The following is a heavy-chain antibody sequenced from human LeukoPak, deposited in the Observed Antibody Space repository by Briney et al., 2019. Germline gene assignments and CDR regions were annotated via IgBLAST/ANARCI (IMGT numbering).Heavy chain of an antibody. CDR3: AREAVTGTGFDY. CDR1: GFTFNSYE. J-gene: IGHJ4*02. Sequence: PGGYLRLSCAASGFTFNSYEMNWVRQAPGKGLEWVSYISSSVSTIYYADSVKGRFTISRDNAKISLYLQMNSLRAEDTAVYYCAREAVTGTGFDYWGQGTLVTVSS. V-gene: IGHV3-48*03. CDR2: ISSSVSTI. D-gene: IGHD6-19*01.